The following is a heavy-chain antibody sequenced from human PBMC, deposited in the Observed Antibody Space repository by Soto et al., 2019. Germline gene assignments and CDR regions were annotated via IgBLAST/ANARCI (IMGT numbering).Heavy chain of an antibody. CDR2: ISGSGGST. Sequence: GGSLRLSCAASGFTFSSYAMSWVRQAPGKGLEWVSAISGSGGSTYYADSVKGRFTISRDNSKDTLYLQMNSLRAEDTAVYYCAKGSRIAVAGTFYYYYGLDVWGQGTTVTVS. CDR1: GFTFSSYA. J-gene: IGHJ6*02. CDR3: AKGSRIAVAGTFYYYYGLDV. V-gene: IGHV3-23*01. D-gene: IGHD6-19*01.